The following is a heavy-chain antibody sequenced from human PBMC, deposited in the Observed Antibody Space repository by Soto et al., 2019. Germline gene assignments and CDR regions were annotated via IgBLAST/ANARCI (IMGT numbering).Heavy chain of an antibody. V-gene: IGHV1-18*01. CDR1: GYTFTSYG. J-gene: IGHJ5*02. Sequence: ASVKVSCKASGYTFTSYGISWVRQAPGQGLEWMGWISAYNGNTNYAQKLQGRVTMTTDTSTSTAYMELRSLRSDDTAVYYCAVVIPADLGDGFDPWGQGTLVTVSS. CDR2: ISAYNGNT. CDR3: AVVIPADLGDGFDP. D-gene: IGHD2-2*01.